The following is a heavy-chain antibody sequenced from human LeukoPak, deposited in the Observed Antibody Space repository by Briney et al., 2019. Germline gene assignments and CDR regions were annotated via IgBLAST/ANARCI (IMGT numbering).Heavy chain of an antibody. CDR2: IYYSGST. CDR3: ARLASGSYGPLTPFDY. CDR1: GGSIISRYY. V-gene: IGHV4-59*08. J-gene: IGHJ4*02. Sequence: KPSETLSLTCTVSGGSIISRYYWSWIRQPPGKGLEWIGDIYYSGSTNYNPSLKSRVTISVDTSKNQFSLRLSSVTAAVTAVYYSARLASGSYGPLTPFDYWGQGTLVTVSS. D-gene: IGHD1-26*01.